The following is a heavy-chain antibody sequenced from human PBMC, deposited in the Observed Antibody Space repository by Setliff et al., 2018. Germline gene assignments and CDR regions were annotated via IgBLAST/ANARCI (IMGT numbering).Heavy chain of an antibody. CDR3: ARRADYSRSWSYYFDC. D-gene: IGHD6-13*01. V-gene: IGHV4-39*01. CDR1: GGSINSRSYY. J-gene: IGHJ4*02. CDR2: ISYGGNT. Sequence: SETLSLTCNVSGGSINSRSYYWGWIRQPPGKGLEWIAMISYGGNTYYNPSLKRRVTISVDTSNDQFSLNPNSVTAADTAVYFCARRADYSRSWSYYFDCWGQGTLVTVSS.